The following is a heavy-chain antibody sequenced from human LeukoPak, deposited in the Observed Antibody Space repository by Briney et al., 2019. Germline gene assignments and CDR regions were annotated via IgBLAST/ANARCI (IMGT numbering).Heavy chain of an antibody. Sequence: PSETLSLTCTVSGGSISSSSYYWGWIRQPPGKGLEWIGYIYYSGSTNYNPSLKSRVTISVDTSKNQFSLKLSYVTAADTAVYYCAREGEASSSWGPLDYWGQGTVVTVSS. CDR2: IYYSGST. D-gene: IGHD6-13*01. V-gene: IGHV4-61*01. J-gene: IGHJ4*02. CDR3: AREGEASSSWGPLDY. CDR1: GGSISSSSYY.